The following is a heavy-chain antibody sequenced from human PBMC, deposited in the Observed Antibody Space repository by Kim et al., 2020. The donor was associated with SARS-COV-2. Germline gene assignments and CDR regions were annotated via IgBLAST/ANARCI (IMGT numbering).Heavy chain of an antibody. CDR3: ARVGDYGGNSVDP. V-gene: IGHV7-4-1*02. D-gene: IGHD4-17*01. J-gene: IGHJ5*02. Sequence: YSQCFPGRFVFSLDTSVSTAYLQISSLKAEDTAVYYCARVGDYGGNSVDPWGQGTLVTVSS.